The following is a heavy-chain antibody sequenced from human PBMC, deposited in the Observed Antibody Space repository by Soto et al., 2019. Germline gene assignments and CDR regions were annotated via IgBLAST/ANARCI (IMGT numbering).Heavy chain of an antibody. Sequence: ASVKVSCKASGCTFTSYYMHWVRQAPGQGLEWMGIINPSGGSTSYAQKFQGRVTMTRDTSTSTVYMELSSLRSEDTAVYYCARDLGYSYGSYYYGMDIWGQGTTVTVSS. CDR2: INPSGGST. CDR1: GCTFTSYY. J-gene: IGHJ6*02. D-gene: IGHD5-18*01. CDR3: ARDLGYSYGSYYYGMDI. V-gene: IGHV1-46*01.